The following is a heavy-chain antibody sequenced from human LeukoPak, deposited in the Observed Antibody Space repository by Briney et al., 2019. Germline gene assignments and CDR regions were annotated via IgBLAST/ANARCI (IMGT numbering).Heavy chain of an antibody. Sequence: GXXLRLSCAASGFTFDDYAMHWVRQAPGKGLEWVSLISGDGGSTYYADSVKGGFTTSRDNSKNSLYLQMNSLRTEDTALYYCAKDMANWNYESCDYWGQGTLVTVSS. J-gene: IGHJ4*02. CDR2: ISGDGGST. CDR1: GFTFDDYA. V-gene: IGHV3-43*02. D-gene: IGHD1-7*01. CDR3: AKDMANWNYESCDY.